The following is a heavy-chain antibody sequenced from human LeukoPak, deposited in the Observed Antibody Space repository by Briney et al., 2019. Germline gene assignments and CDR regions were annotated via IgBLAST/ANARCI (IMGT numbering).Heavy chain of an antibody. V-gene: IGHV4-39*07. CDR1: GGSISSSSYY. Sequence: SETLSLTCTVSGGSISSSSYYWGWIRQPPGKGLEWIGSIYYSGSTYYNPSLKSRVTISVDTSKNQFSLKLSSVTAADTAVYYCAREGSAAGWDYFDYWGQGTLVTVSS. CDR3: AREGSAAGWDYFDY. J-gene: IGHJ4*02. D-gene: IGHD6-13*01. CDR2: IYYSGST.